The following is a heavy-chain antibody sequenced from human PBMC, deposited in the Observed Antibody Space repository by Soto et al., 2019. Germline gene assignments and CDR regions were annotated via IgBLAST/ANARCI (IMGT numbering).Heavy chain of an antibody. Sequence: PGGSLRLSCAASGFTFTRYSMNWVRQAPGKGLEWVSSISSTTNYIYYADSMKGRLTVSRDNAKNSVYLEMNSLSAEDTALYYCARESEDLTSNFDYWGQGTLVTVSS. CDR3: ARESEDLTSNFDY. CDR2: ISSTTNYI. CDR1: GFTFTRYS. J-gene: IGHJ4*02. V-gene: IGHV3-21*01.